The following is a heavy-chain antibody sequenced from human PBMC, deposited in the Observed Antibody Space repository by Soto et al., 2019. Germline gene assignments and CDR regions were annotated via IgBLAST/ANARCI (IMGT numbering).Heavy chain of an antibody. CDR2: INAGNGNT. V-gene: IGHV1-3*01. J-gene: IGHJ5*02. Sequence: GASVKVSCKASGYTFTSYAMHWVRQAPGQRLEWMGWINAGNGNTKYSQKFQGRVTITRDTSASTAYMELSSLRSEDTAVYYCARDGTSRAHWFDPWGQGTLVTVSS. D-gene: IGHD2-2*01. CDR3: ARDGTSRAHWFDP. CDR1: GYTFTSYA.